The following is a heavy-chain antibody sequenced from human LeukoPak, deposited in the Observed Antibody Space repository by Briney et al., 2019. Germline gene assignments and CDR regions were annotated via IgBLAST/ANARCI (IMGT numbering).Heavy chain of an antibody. D-gene: IGHD2-2*01. V-gene: IGHV1-18*04. J-gene: IGHJ5*02. CDR1: GYTFTSYG. CDR2: ISAYNGNT. CDR3: ARARIVVVPAAILPLWFDP. Sequence: ASVKVSCKASGYTFTSYGISWVRQAPGQGLEWMGWISAYNGNTNYAQKLQGRVTMTTDTSTSTAYMELRSLRSDDTAVYYCARARIVVVPAAILPLWFDPWGQGTLVTVSS.